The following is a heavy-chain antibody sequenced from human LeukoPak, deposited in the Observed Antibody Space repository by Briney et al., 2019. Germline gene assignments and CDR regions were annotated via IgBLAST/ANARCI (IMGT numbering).Heavy chain of an antibody. CDR2: INPNSGGT. V-gene: IGHV1-2*02. CDR3: AKGYCSGGSCPLPDY. D-gene: IGHD2-15*01. J-gene: IGHJ4*02. Sequence: GASVKVSCKASGYTFTGYYMHWVRQAPGQGLEWMGWINPNSGGTNYAQKFQGRVTMTRDTSISTAYVELSRPRSDDTAVYYCAKGYCSGGSCPLPDYWGQGTLVTVSS. CDR1: GYTFTGYY.